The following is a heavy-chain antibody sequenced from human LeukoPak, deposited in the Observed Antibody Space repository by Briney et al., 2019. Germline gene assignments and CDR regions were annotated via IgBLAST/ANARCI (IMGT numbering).Heavy chain of an antibody. CDR2: ISGTGGST. Sequence: PGGSLRLSCAVSGFSFSSYAMSWVRQAPGKGLEWVSGISGTGGSTCDADSVKGRFTISRDNSKNTLFLQMHSLRAEDTAVYYCAKAGRGTAMVPIDYWGQGTLVTVSS. CDR1: GFSFSSYA. V-gene: IGHV3-23*01. J-gene: IGHJ4*02. D-gene: IGHD5-18*01. CDR3: AKAGRGTAMVPIDY.